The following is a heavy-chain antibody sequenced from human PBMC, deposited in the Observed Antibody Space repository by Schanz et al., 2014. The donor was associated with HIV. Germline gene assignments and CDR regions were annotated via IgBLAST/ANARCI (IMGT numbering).Heavy chain of an antibody. CDR1: GFTFSRSA. V-gene: IGHV3-33*08. J-gene: IGHJ4*02. Sequence: VQLLESGGGLVQPGGSLRLSCTVSGFTFSRSAMTWVRQAPGKGLEWVAVISYNGDNKKYGDSVRGRFTISRDNSKNTLYLHMASLRADDTAVYYCARDAGWTYCGGDCPPGQWGQGTLVTVSS. D-gene: IGHD2-21*02. CDR3: ARDAGWTYCGGDCPPGQ. CDR2: ISYNGDNK.